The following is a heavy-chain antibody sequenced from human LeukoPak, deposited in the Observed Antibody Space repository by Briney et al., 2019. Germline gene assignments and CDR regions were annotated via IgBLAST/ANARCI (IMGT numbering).Heavy chain of an antibody. D-gene: IGHD3-3*01. CDR1: GGSFSGYY. V-gene: IGHV4-34*01. Sequence: PSETLSLTCAVYGGSFSGYYWSWIRQPPGKGLEWIGEINHSGSTNYNPSLKSRVTISVDTPKNQFSLKLSSVTAADTAVYYCARVEGYFDYWGQGTLVTVSS. CDR3: ARVEGYFDY. CDR2: INHSGST. J-gene: IGHJ4*02.